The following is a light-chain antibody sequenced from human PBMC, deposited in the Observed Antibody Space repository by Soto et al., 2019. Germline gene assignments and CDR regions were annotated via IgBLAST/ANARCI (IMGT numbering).Light chain of an antibody. CDR3: CSRV. J-gene: IGLJ3*02. V-gene: IGLV1-44*01. Sequence: QSVLTQPPSASGTPGQRVTISCSGSSSNIGSNTVNWYQQLPGTAPKLLIYSNNQRPSGVPDRFSGSKSGTSASLAISGLQSEDEADYYCCSRVFGGGTKLTVL. CDR1: SSNIGSNT. CDR2: SNN.